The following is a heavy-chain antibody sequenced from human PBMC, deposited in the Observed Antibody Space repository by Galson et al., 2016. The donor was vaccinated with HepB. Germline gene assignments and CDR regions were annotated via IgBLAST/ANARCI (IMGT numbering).Heavy chain of an antibody. V-gene: IGHV3-30*04. D-gene: IGHD6-13*01. CDR3: AREGAAVGPMGLSFDS. CDR1: GFTFSNYV. J-gene: IGHJ4*02. CDR2: MSHDGTNK. Sequence: SLRLSCAASGFTFSNYVMHWVRQAPGKGLEWVALMSHDGTNKYYVDSVRGRFLISRDNSKNTLYLQMNSLRPDDTAVYYCAREGAAVGPMGLSFDSWGQGILVSVSS.